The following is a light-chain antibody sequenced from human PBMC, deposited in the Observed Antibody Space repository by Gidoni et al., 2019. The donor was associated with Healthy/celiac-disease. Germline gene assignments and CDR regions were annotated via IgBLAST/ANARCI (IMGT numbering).Light chain of an antibody. CDR3: QQSYSTLRS. Sequence: DIQMTQTPSSLSASVGDRVTITSPSSQSISSYLNWYQQKPGKAPKLLIYAVSSLQSGVPSMFSGRGSGTDLTLSIISMQPEEFATYDCQQSYSTLRSFGQGTKLEIK. J-gene: IGKJ2*01. CDR1: QSISSY. V-gene: IGKV1-39*01. CDR2: AVS.